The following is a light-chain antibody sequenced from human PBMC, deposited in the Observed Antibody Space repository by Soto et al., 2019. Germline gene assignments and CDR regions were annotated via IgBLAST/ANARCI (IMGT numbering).Light chain of an antibody. CDR1: QSIGDR. CDR3: QQYYGYPWT. J-gene: IGKJ1*01. Sequence: DIQMTQSPFTLSASVGDRVTITCRASQSIGDRLAWHQQKPGKAPKVLISDVSRLKSGVPSRFSGSGSGTEFILSISSPLPDDFATYYSQQYYGYPWTFGQGTKVDIK. V-gene: IGKV1-5*01. CDR2: DVS.